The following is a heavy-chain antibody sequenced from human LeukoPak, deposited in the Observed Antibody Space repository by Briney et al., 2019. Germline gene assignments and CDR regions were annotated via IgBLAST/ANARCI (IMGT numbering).Heavy chain of an antibody. V-gene: IGHV3-23*01. CDR2: ISGSGGSI. Sequence: AGGSLRLSCAAAGSTFSIYAMTWVRQAPGKGLEWVSTISGSGGSIYYADSVKGRFTISRDNSKNTLYLQMNGLRAEDTAVYYCAKDRVSGTYSMFLAFDIWGQGTMVSVSS. D-gene: IGHD1-26*01. J-gene: IGHJ3*02. CDR1: GSTFSIYA. CDR3: AKDRVSGTYSMFLAFDI.